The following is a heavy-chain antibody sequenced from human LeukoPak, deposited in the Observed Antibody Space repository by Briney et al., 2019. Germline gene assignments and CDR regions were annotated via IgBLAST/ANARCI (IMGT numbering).Heavy chain of an antibody. V-gene: IGHV3-30*02. J-gene: IGHJ5*02. CDR2: IRNDGKNK. CDR3: AKDFDGYSYGILDT. Sequence: PGGSLRLSCAASGFTSSIYGMHWVRQAPGKGLGWVAFIRNDGKNKYYGDSVKGRITISRDNSQNTLYLQVNSLRAEDTAVYYCAKDFDGYSYGILDTWGQGTLVTVSS. D-gene: IGHD5-18*01. CDR1: GFTSSIYG.